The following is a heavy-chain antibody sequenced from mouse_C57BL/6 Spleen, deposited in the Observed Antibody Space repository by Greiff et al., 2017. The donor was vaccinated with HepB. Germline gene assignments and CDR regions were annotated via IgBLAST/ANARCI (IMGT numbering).Heavy chain of an antibody. V-gene: IGHV1-26*01. CDR2: INPNNGGT. Sequence: EVQLQQSGPELVKPGASVKISCKASGYTFTDYYMNWVKQSHGKSLEWIVDINPNNGGTSYNQKFKGKATLTVDKSSSTAYMELRSLTSEDSAVYYCARRDSADDVRFAYWGQGTLVTVSA. J-gene: IGHJ3*01. CDR3: ARRDSADDVRFAY. CDR1: GYTFTDYY. D-gene: IGHD3-2*02.